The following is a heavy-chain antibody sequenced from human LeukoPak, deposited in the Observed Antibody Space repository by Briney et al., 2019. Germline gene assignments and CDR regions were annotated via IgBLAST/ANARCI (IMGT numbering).Heavy chain of an antibody. V-gene: IGHV4-30-2*06. CDR2: IYHSGST. Sequence: SETLSLTCALPGRSISSGGYSWSWIRHSPGKGLEWIGYIYHSGSTYYNPSLKSRVTISVDRSKNQFSLKLSSVTAADTAVYYCARGDHFDIWGQGTMVTVSS. CDR3: ARGDHFDI. J-gene: IGHJ3*02. CDR1: GRSISSGGYS.